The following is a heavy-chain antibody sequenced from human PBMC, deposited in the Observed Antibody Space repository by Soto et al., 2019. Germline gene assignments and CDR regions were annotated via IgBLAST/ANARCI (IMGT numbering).Heavy chain of an antibody. CDR2: IYFSGST. CDR3: ARTAVVVTATLYYYYYGMDV. V-gene: IGHV4-39*01. CDR1: GGSISSSSYY. Sequence: PSETLSLTCTVSGGSISSSSYYWGWIRQPPGKGLEWFGSIYFSGSTYYNPSLKSRVTISVDTSKNQFSLKLSSVTAADTAVYYCARTAVVVTATLYYYYYGMDVWGQGTTVTVSS. J-gene: IGHJ6*02. D-gene: IGHD2-21*02.